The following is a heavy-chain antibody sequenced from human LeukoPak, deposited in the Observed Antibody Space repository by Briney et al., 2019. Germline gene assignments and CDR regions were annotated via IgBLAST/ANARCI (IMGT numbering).Heavy chain of an antibody. CDR3: ARNDYGGHDAFDI. Sequence: ASVTVPCKASGYTFASYDINWVRQAAGQGLEWVGWMNPNSGNTGYAQKFQGRVTMTRSTSINTAYMELSSLRSEDTAVYYCARNDYGGHDAFDIWGQGTMVIVSS. V-gene: IGHV1-8*01. J-gene: IGHJ3*02. CDR2: MNPNSGNT. CDR1: GYTFASYD. D-gene: IGHD4-17*01.